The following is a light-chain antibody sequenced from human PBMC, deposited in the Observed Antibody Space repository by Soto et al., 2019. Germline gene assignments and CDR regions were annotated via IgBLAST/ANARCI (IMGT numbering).Light chain of an antibody. CDR1: RSMSSS. CDR2: DAS. J-gene: IGKJ4*01. V-gene: IGKV3-15*01. CDR3: QQYNSWPLT. Sequence: ETVLTQSPATLSVSPGERVTLSCRASRSMSSSLAWYQQKHGQLPRLLIYDASNRATDLPARFSGSGSGTEFILNISSLQSEDFAVYFCQQYNSWPLTFGGGTRVEIK.